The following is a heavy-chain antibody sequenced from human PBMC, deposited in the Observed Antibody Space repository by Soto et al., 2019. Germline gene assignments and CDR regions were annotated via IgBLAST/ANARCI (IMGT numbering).Heavy chain of an antibody. J-gene: IGHJ4*02. V-gene: IGHV3-33*01. D-gene: IGHD1-26*01. CDR2: IWYDGSNK. CDR3: ARETGRYSGSYLGGY. CDR1: GFTFSSYG. Sequence: QVQLVESGGGVVQPGRSLRLSCAASGFTFSSYGMHWVRQAPGKGLEWVAVIWYDGSNKYYADSVKGRFTISRDNSKNTLYLQMNSLRAEDTAVYYCARETGRYSGSYLGGYWGQGTLVTVSS.